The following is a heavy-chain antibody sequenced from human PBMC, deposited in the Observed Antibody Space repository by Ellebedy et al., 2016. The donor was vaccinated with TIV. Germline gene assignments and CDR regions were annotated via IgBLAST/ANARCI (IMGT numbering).Heavy chain of an antibody. D-gene: IGHD6-19*01. J-gene: IGHJ4*02. V-gene: IGHV3-30*18. CDR1: GFAFSDYG. CDR2: ISYDGKVD. Sequence: GGSLRLSCAASGFAFSDYGMHWLRQAPGKGLEWVAVISYDGKVDHYADSVKGRFTISRDKSKNTLSLQMNSLRGDDTAVYYCAKERSSRTAVAFDYWGQGTLVTVSS. CDR3: AKERSSRTAVAFDY.